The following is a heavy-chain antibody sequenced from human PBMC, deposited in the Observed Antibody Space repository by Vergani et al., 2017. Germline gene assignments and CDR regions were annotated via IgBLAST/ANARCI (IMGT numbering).Heavy chain of an antibody. CDR2: ISWNSGSI. CDR1: GFTFDDYA. V-gene: IGHV3-9*01. D-gene: IGHD2-21*02. CDR3: AKDRGLLAEYFQH. Sequence: VQLVESGGGLVQPGRSLRLSCAASGFTFDDYAMHWVRQAPGKGLEWVSGISWNSGSIGYADSVKGRFTISRDNAKNSLYLQMNSLRAEDTALYYCAKDRGLLAEYFQHWGQGTLVTVSS. J-gene: IGHJ1*01.